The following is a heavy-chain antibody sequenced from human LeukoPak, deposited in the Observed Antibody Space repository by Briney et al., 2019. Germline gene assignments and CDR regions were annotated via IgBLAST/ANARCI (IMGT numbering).Heavy chain of an antibody. J-gene: IGHJ4*02. CDR1: GGTFSSYA. D-gene: IGHD2-8*01. V-gene: IGHV1-46*01. CDR3: AREMVYAFDY. CDR2: INPSGGST. Sequence: GASVKVSCKASGGTFSSYAISWVRQAPGQGLEWMGIINPSGGSTSYAQKFQGRVTMTRDMSTSTVYMELSSLRSEDTAVYYCAREMVYAFDYWGQGTLVTVSS.